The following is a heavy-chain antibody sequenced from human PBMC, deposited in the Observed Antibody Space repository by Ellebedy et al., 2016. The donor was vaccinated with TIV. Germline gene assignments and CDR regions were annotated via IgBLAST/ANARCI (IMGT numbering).Heavy chain of an antibody. CDR1: GYSFTSYW. CDR2: IYPGDSDT. D-gene: IGHD6-19*01. Sequence: GESLKISCKGSGYSFTSYWIGWVCQLPGRGLEWMGIIYPGDSDTRYSPSFQGQVTISADKSISTAYLQWSSLKASDTAMYYCARQGAVAGTKGEAIDYWGQGTLVTVSS. CDR3: ARQGAVAGTKGEAIDY. J-gene: IGHJ4*02. V-gene: IGHV5-51*01.